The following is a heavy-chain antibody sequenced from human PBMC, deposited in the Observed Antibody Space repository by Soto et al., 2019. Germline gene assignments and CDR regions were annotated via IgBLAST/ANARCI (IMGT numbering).Heavy chain of an antibody. D-gene: IGHD1-26*01. CDR2: MFYSGTT. V-gene: IGHV4-39*01. Sequence: SETLSLTCTVSGVSISDISYFWVWIGQPPGQGLEWVRCMFYSGTTYYNPSLGTRVTLSVDTSNNQFSLMLVSVTAPDTAVYYCARHKSASDWLDPWGQGTLVTVSS. CDR1: GVSISDISYF. CDR3: ARHKSASDWLDP. J-gene: IGHJ5*02.